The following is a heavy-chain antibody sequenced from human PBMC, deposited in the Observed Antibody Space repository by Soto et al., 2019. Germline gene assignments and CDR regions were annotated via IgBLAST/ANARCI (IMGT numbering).Heavy chain of an antibody. CDR2: TYYRSKWYN. V-gene: IGHV6-1*01. J-gene: IGHJ4*02. D-gene: IGHD2-2*01. CDR3: ASEYQYSESMDSYVDY. Sequence: SLNLCLTCAISGDSVSGNSAAWNWIRQSPSRGLEWLGRTYYRSKWYNDYAVSVKSRITVTPDTSKNQFSLHLNSVTPEDTAVYDRASEYQYSESMDSYVDYWSRGPLVAVA. CDR1: GDSVSGNSAA.